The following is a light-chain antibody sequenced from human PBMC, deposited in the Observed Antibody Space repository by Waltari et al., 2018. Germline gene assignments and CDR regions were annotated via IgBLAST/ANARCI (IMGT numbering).Light chain of an antibody. CDR3: CSWAGNHVCL. J-gene: IGLJ1*01. Sequence: QSALTQPRSVSGSPGQSVTIPCTGTSNDVGGYVYVPWYQQRPGQAPKVRIYDVTYRPLGGPWCFSGAKSDNTTSLTISALQAEDEAEYYCCSWAGNHVCLFGTGTYVTVL. V-gene: IGLV2-11*01. CDR2: DVT. CDR1: SNDVGGYVY.